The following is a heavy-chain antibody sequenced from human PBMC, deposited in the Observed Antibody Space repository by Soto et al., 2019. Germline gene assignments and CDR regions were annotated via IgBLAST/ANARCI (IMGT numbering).Heavy chain of an antibody. J-gene: IGHJ4*02. D-gene: IGHD5-12*01. CDR3: VKEWTPRRAFDS. CDR2: ISGSGGST. Sequence: GGSLRLSCAASRFMFSRYAMSWVRQAPGKGLEWVSGISGSGGSTWYADSVKGRYIISRDNSKNMLYLQMNSLRVEDTAEYFCVKEWTPRRAFDSWGQGTLVTVSS. V-gene: IGHV3-23*01. CDR1: RFMFSRYA.